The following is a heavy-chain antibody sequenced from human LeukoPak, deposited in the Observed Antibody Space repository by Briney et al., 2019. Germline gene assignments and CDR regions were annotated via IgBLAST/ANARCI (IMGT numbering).Heavy chain of an antibody. J-gene: IGHJ4*02. D-gene: IGHD2-2*01. V-gene: IGHV1-18*01. CDR1: GYTFTSYG. CDR3: ARGRGINIVVVPAAMYFDY. Sequence: ASVKVSCKDSGYTFTSYGISWVRQAPGQGHEWMGWISAYNGNTNYAQKLQGRVTITTDTSTSTAYMELRRLRSDDTAVYYCARGRGINIVVVPAAMYFDYWGQGTLVTVSS. CDR2: ISAYNGNT.